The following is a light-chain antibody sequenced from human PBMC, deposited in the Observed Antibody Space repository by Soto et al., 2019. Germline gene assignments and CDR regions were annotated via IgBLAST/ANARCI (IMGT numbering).Light chain of an antibody. CDR3: CSYAGSYTLV. J-gene: IGLJ1*01. V-gene: IGLV2-11*01. CDR2: DVN. Sequence: TGTSSDVGGYNYVSWYQQHPGKAPKLMIYDVNKRPSGVPDRFSGSKSGNTASLTISGLQAEDEADYYCCSYAGSYTLVFGTGTKVTVL. CDR1: SSDVGGYNY.